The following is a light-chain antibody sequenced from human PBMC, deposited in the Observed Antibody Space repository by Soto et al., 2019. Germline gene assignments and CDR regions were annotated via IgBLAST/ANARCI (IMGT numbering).Light chain of an antibody. CDR3: QVWDSSSDRGV. Sequence: SYELTQPPSVSVAPGKTAKITCGGNNIGSKGVHWYQQKPGQAPVLVIYYDSDRPPGIPERFSGSNSGNTATLTISRVEAGDEADYYCQVWDSSSDRGVFGTGTKVTVL. J-gene: IGLJ1*01. V-gene: IGLV3-21*04. CDR2: YDS. CDR1: NIGSKG.